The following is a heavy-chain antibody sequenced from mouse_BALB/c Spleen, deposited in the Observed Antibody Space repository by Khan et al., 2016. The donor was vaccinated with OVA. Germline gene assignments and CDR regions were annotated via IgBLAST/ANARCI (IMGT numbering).Heavy chain of an antibody. CDR2: IYPGTDTT. V-gene: IGHV1S132*01. CDR1: GYTFTSYW. CDR3: AREEGLYNSKH. D-gene: IGHD1-3*01. J-gene: IGHJ2*01. Sequence: VQLQESGAELVRPGASVKLSCKTSGYTFTSYWIHWVKQRSGQGLEWIARIYPGTDTTYYNEKFKDKATLTADKSSSTAYMQISSLKSEDSDVYVCAREEGLYNSKHWGQGTTLTVSS.